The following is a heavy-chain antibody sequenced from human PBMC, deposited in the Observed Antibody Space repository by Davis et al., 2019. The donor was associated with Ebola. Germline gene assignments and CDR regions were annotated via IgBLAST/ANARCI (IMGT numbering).Heavy chain of an antibody. Sequence: ASVKVSCKASGYTFTGHYMYWVRQAPGQGLVWMGWINPNSGGTNYAQKFQGRVTMTRDTSINTVYMELSSLRSDDTAVYCGATAWGRGAFDIWGQGTMVTVSS. CDR2: INPNSGGT. CDR3: ATAWGRGAFDI. J-gene: IGHJ3*02. V-gene: IGHV1-2*02. CDR1: GYTFTGHY. D-gene: IGHD3-16*01.